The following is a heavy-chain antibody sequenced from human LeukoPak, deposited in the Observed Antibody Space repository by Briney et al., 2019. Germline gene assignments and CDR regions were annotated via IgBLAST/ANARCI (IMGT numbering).Heavy chain of an antibody. CDR3: ARDLGLEGDY. J-gene: IGHJ4*02. CDR1: GGSISSSSYY. CDR2: IYYSGST. Sequence: SETLSLTCTVSGGSISSSSYYWGWIRQPPGKGLEWIGSIYYSGSTYYNPSLKSGVTISVDTSKNQFSLKLSSVTAADTAVYYCARDLGLEGDYWGQGTLVTVSS. D-gene: IGHD1-1*01. V-gene: IGHV4-39*07.